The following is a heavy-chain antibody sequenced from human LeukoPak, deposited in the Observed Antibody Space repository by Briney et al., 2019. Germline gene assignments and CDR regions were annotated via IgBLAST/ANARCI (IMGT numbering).Heavy chain of an antibody. J-gene: IGHJ4*02. CDR3: AGAPYDILTGYYSDY. CDR2: ISYDGSNK. V-gene: IGHV3-30-3*01. CDR1: GFTFSSYA. D-gene: IGHD3-9*01. Sequence: GGSLRLSCAASGFTFSSYAMHWVRQAPGKGLEWVAVISYDGSNKYYADSVKGRFTISRDNSKKTLYLQMNSLRAEDTAVYYCAGAPYDILTGYYSDYWGQGTLVTVSS.